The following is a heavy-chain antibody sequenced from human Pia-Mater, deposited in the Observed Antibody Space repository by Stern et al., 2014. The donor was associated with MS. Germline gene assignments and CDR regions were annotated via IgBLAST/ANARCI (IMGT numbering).Heavy chain of an antibody. Sequence: VHLVDSGGGVVQPGRPLRLSCVASGFTFGRCAMHWVRQAPGKGMEWVAGVSYDGSNKYYADSVKGRFTISRDNSQNTLYMQMSSLRPEDTAVYYCAKDRQYLTYFFDHWGQGSLVTVSS. CDR2: VSYDGSNK. V-gene: IGHV3-30*18. D-gene: IGHD2/OR15-2a*01. J-gene: IGHJ5*02. CDR1: GFTFGRCA. CDR3: AKDRQYLTYFFDH.